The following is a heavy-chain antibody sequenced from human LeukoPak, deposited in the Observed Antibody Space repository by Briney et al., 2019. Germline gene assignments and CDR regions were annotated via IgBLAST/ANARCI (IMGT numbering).Heavy chain of an antibody. CDR2: MNPNSGNT. V-gene: IGHV1-8*03. CDR3: ARVPKLRYFDWLPLYYYMDV. D-gene: IGHD3-9*01. Sequence: ASVKVSCKASGYTFTSYDINWVRQATGQGLEWMGWMNPNSGNTGYVQKFQGRVTITRNTSISTAYMELSSLRSEDTAVYYCARVPKLRYFDWLPLYYYMDVWGKGTTVTVSS. J-gene: IGHJ6*03. CDR1: GYTFTSYD.